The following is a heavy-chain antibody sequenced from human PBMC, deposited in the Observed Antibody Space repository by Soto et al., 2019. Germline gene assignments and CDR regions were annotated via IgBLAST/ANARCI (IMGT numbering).Heavy chain of an antibody. J-gene: IGHJ4*02. D-gene: IGHD3-22*01. CDR1: GFTFSSYA. Sequence: QVQLVESGGGVVQPGRSLRLSCAASGFTFSSYAMHWVRQAPGKGLEWVAVISYDGSNKYYADSVKGRFTISRDNSKNTLYLQMNSLRAEDTAVYYSARGWDYYDSSGYYDYWGQGTLVTVSS. V-gene: IGHV3-30-3*01. CDR2: ISYDGSNK. CDR3: ARGWDYYDSSGYYDY.